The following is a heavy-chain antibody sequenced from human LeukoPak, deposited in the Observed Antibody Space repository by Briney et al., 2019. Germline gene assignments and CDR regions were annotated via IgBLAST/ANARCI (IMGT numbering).Heavy chain of an antibody. J-gene: IGHJ4*02. Sequence: SETLSLTCTVSGGSISSYYWSWIRQPPGKGLEWIGYIYYSGSTYYNPSLKSRVTMSVDTSKKQFSLKLSSVTAADTAVYYCARGFQQMATITGFNLGGQGILVSVSS. CDR2: IYYSGST. D-gene: IGHD5-24*01. V-gene: IGHV4-59*04. CDR1: GGSISSYY. CDR3: ARGFQQMATITGFNL.